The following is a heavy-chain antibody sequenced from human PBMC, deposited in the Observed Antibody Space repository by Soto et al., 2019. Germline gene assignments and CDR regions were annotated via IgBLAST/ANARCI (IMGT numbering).Heavy chain of an antibody. D-gene: IGHD2-21*02. V-gene: IGHV1-58*01. CDR3: AADRTYCGGDCDVE. CDR1: GFTFTSSA. CDR2: IVVGSGNT. J-gene: IGHJ4*02. Sequence: QMQLVQSGPEVKKPGTSVKVSCKASGFTFTSSAVQWVRQARGQRLEWIGWIVVGSGNTNYAQKFQEIVTITRDMSTSTVYMELSSLRSEDTAVYYGAADRTYCGGDCDVEWGQGTLVTFYS.